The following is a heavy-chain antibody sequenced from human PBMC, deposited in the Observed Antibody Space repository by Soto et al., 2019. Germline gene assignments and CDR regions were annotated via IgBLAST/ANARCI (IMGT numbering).Heavy chain of an antibody. V-gene: IGHV1-18*01. J-gene: IGHJ6*02. Sequence: ASVKVSCKASGYIFTSYGMSWVRQAPGQGLEWMGWTSGHNGNADYAQKFQGRVTMPTDTSTNTAYMELGSLRSDDTAVYYCAREGTFQSSRGIWSGYRRTQYDYYGMDVWGQGTTVTVSS. CDR1: GYIFTSYG. D-gene: IGHD3-3*01. CDR3: AREGTFQSSRGIWSGYRRTQYDYYGMDV. CDR2: TSGHNGNA.